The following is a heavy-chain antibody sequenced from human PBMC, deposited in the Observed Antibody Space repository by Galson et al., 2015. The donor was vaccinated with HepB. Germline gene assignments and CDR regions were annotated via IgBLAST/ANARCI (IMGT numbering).Heavy chain of an antibody. CDR2: ISSSSSYI. J-gene: IGHJ3*02. CDR1: GFTFSSYS. D-gene: IGHD5-24*01. V-gene: IGHV3-21*01. Sequence: SLRLSCAASGFTFSSYSMNWVRQAPGKGLEWVSSISSSSSYIYYADSVKGRFTISRDNAKNSLYLQMNSLRAEDTAVYYCARAWPQRGPSAFDIWGQGTMVTVSS. CDR3: ARAWPQRGPSAFDI.